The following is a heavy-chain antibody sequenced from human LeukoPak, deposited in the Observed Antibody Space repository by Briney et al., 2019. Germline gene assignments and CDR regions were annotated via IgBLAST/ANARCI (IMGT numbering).Heavy chain of an antibody. D-gene: IGHD6-13*01. CDR3: ARWGIAAVTFDY. J-gene: IGHJ4*02. CDR1: SSYT. V-gene: IGHV4-39*01. Sequence: SSYTMSWVRQPPGKGLEWIGNIYYSGSTYYNPSLKSRVTISVDTSKNQFSLNVSSVTAADTAVYYCARWGIAAVTFDYWGQGTLVSVSS. CDR2: IYYSGST.